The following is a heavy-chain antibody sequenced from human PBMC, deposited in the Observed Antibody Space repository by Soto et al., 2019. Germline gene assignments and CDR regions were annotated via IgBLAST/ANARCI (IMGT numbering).Heavy chain of an antibody. CDR2: MNPNSGNT. CDR3: ARGRAGRHGSGSCRYYYFDY. Sequence: ASVKVSCKASGYTFTSYDINWVRQATGQGLEWMGWMNPNSGNTGYAQKFQGRVTMTRNTSISTAYMELSSLRSEDTAVYYCARGRAGRHGSGSCRYYYFDYWGQGTLVTVSS. CDR1: GYTFTSYD. D-gene: IGHD3-10*01. J-gene: IGHJ4*02. V-gene: IGHV1-8*01.